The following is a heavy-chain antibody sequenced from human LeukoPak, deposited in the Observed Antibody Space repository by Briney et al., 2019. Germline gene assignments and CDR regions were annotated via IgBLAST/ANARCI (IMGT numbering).Heavy chain of an antibody. Sequence: GGSLRLSCAASGFTFDDYAMHWVRPAPGKGLEWVSGISWNSGSIGYADPVKGRFTISRDNAKNSLYLQMNSLRAEAMALYYCAKDVVHNWNHRPYFDYWGQGTLVTVSS. J-gene: IGHJ4*02. CDR2: ISWNSGSI. V-gene: IGHV3-9*03. CDR3: AKDVVHNWNHRPYFDY. D-gene: IGHD1-20*01. CDR1: GFTFDDYA.